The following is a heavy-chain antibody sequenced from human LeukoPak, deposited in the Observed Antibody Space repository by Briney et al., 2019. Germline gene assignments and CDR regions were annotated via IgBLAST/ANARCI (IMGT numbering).Heavy chain of an antibody. CDR2: VSGSGGNT. J-gene: IGHJ6*02. V-gene: IGHV3-23*01. D-gene: IGHD2-21*01. CDR1: GFTFNTYA. Sequence: PGGSLRLSCAASGFTFNTYAMSWVRQAPGKGREWVSGVSGSGGNTYYTDSVKGRFTISRDNSKNTLYLEMNSLRAEDTAVYYCARDRCGDICFYGLDVWGQGTTVSVSS. CDR3: ARDRCGDICFYGLDV.